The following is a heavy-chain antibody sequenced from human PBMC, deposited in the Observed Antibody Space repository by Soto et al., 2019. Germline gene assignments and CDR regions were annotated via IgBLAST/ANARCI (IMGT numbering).Heavy chain of an antibody. J-gene: IGHJ5*02. D-gene: IGHD3-22*01. Sequence: QVQLVQSGAEVKKPGSSVKVSCKASGGTFSTYTITWVRQAPGQGLEWMGRITPIIGIINYAQKFQGRATITADNFTGTAYMELTRLRSDDTAVYYCAGDPDSHYNDSHASSYPWGQGTLVTVSS. CDR1: GGTFSTYT. V-gene: IGHV1-69*08. CDR3: AGDPDSHYNDSHASSYP. CDR2: ITPIIGII.